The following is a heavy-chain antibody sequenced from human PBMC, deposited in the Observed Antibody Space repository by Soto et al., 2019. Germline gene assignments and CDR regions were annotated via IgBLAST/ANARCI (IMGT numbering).Heavy chain of an antibody. CDR2: LSDSGGRT. CDR3: AKDSGYDSTD. CDR1: GFTFSNSG. V-gene: IGHV3-23*01. D-gene: IGHD3-22*01. Sequence: EVQLLESGGGLVQPGGSLRLSCAASGFTFSNSGMSWVRQAPGKGLEWIAGLSDSGGRTNYADSVKGRFTISRDISKNTLYLQMNSLRVEDTAVYYCAKDSGYDSTDWGQGTQVTVSS. J-gene: IGHJ4*02.